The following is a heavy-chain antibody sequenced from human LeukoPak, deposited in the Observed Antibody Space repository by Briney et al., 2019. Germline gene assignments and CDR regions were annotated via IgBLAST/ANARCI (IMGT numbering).Heavy chain of an antibody. J-gene: IGHJ3*02. V-gene: IGHV3-53*04. CDR2: IYSGGST. Sequence: GGSLRLSCAASGFTFSDYWMTWVRQAPGKGLEWVSVIYSGGSTYYADSVKGRFTISRHNSKNTLYLQMNSLRAEDTAVYYCARGLFYGDSDAFDIWGQGTMVTVSS. D-gene: IGHD4-17*01. CDR1: GFTFSDYW. CDR3: ARGLFYGDSDAFDI.